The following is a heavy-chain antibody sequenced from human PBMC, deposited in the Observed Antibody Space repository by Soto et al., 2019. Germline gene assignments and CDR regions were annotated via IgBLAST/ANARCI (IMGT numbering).Heavy chain of an antibody. CDR3: ARDPSDFSEWLPPYYYFDS. CDR2: ISNSSFYI. D-gene: IGHD3-3*01. J-gene: IGHJ4*02. V-gene: IGHV3-21*01. CDR1: GFSFNIYS. Sequence: PGGSLRLSCAASGFSFNIYSMNWVRQAPGRGLEWVASISNSSFYIYYADSLRGRFTISRDNAKNSLYLQMNSLTAEDTAVYYCARDPSDFSEWLPPYYYFDSWGQGTQVTVS.